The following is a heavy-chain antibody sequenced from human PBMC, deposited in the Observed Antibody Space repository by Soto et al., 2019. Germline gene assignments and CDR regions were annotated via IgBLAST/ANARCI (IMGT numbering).Heavy chain of an antibody. J-gene: IGHJ4*02. CDR3: ARGGSYGDFFDY. CDR2: IYYTGST. D-gene: IGHD4-17*01. V-gene: IGHV4-59*01. Sequence: SETLSLTCTVSGGSMSSNYWTWIRQSPGKGLEWIGYIYYTGSTKYNPSLKSRVTISLDTSKNQFSLRLTSVTSADTAVYYCARGGSYGDFFDYWGQGTPVTVSS. CDR1: GGSMSSNY.